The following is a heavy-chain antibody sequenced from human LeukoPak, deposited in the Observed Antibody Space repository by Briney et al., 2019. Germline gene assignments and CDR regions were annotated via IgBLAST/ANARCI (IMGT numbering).Heavy chain of an antibody. CDR2: IDLSGGST. V-gene: IGHV1-46*01. J-gene: IGHJ4*02. CDR3: ARDYVDDIPMIKDY. Sequence: ASVKVSCKASGYTFTSYHMHWVRQAPGQGLEWMGKIDLSGGSTTYAQKFQGRVTMTRDTSTSTVYMELSSLRSEDTAVYYCARDYVDDIPMIKDYWGQGTLVTVSS. CDR1: GYTFTSYH. D-gene: IGHD2-8*01.